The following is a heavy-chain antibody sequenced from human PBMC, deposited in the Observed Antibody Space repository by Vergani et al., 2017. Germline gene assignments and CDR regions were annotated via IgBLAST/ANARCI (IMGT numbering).Heavy chain of an antibody. J-gene: IGHJ4*02. D-gene: IGHD2-2*01. CDR2: INHSGST. Sequence: QVQLQQWGAGLLKPSETLSLTCAVYGGSFSGYYWSWIRQPPGKGLEWIGEINHSGSTNYNPSLKSRVTISVDTSTHQFSLTLSSVTAADTAVYYCAREMRDIVVVPAAPGPVYFDYWGQGTLVTASA. CDR1: GGSFSGYY. V-gene: IGHV4-34*01. CDR3: AREMRDIVVVPAAPGPVYFDY.